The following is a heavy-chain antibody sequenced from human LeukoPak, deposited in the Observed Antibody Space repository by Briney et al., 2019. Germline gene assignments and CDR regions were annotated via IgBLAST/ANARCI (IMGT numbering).Heavy chain of an antibody. CDR2: IYYNGST. D-gene: IGHD6-19*01. V-gene: IGHV4-59*08. Sequence: PSETLSLTCTVSAVSISGFHWSWIRQPPGKGLEWIGYIYYNGSTNYNPSLKSRVTISVDTSKNQFSLKLNSVTAADTAVYYCAGPGYSSGWTPDYWGQGTLVTVSS. CDR3: AGPGYSSGWTPDY. J-gene: IGHJ4*02. CDR1: AVSISGFH.